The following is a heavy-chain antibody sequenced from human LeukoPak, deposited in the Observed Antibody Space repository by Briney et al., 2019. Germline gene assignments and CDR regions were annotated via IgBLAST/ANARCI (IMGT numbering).Heavy chain of an antibody. D-gene: IGHD6-19*01. CDR2: ISYDGSNK. CDR3: ARVIAVASFDY. Sequence: GRSLGLSCAASGFTFSSYAMHWVRQAPGKGLEWVAVISYDGSNKYYADSVKGRFTISRDNSKNTLYLQMNSLRAEDTAVYYCARVIAVASFDYWGQGTLVTVSS. V-gene: IGHV3-30-3*01. CDR1: GFTFSSYA. J-gene: IGHJ4*02.